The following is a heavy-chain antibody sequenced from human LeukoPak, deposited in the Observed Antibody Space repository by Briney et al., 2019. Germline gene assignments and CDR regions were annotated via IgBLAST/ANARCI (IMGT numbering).Heavy chain of an antibody. J-gene: IGHJ4*02. D-gene: IGHD6-19*01. CDR2: ISGSGGST. CDR3: AKEGKQWSHYFDY. V-gene: IGHV3-23*01. Sequence: GGSLRLSCAASGFTFSSYAMSWVRQAPGKGLQGVSAISGSGGSTYYADSVKGRFTISRDNSKNTLYLQMNSLRAEDTAVYYCAKEGKQWSHYFDYWGQGTLVTVSS. CDR1: GFTFSSYA.